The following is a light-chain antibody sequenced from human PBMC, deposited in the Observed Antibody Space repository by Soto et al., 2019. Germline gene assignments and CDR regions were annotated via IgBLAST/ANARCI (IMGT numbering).Light chain of an antibody. CDR1: QSLTTY. V-gene: IGKV3-20*01. Sequence: VMTQSAAPLSVSPGKTATLSWMASQSLTTYLAWYQQRPGQAPRLLIYGASSRATGIPDRFSGSGSGTEFTLTISRLEPEDVAVYYCQQYGSSSWTLGEGTKVDIK. CDR3: QQYGSSSWT. CDR2: GAS. J-gene: IGKJ1*01.